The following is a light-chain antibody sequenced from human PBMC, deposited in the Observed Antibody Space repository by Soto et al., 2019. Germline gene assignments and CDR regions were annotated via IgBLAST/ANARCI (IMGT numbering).Light chain of an antibody. Sequence: EIVLTRSPATRLFSPGERAALSCRASQRVSTYLAWYQQKPGQAPRLLIYDASKRATGIPARFSGSGSGTDFTLTISSLEPEDFAVYFCQQRSNWPSTFGGGTKVEI. J-gene: IGKJ4*01. CDR1: QRVSTY. CDR2: DAS. CDR3: QQRSNWPST. V-gene: IGKV3-11*01.